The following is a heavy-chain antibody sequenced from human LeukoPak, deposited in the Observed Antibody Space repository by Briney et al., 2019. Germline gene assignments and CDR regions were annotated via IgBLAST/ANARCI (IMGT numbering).Heavy chain of an antibody. CDR3: ARAFGGGGDPTTFDY. D-gene: IGHD2-21*02. Sequence: GGSLRLSCAASGFTFSTYDMHWVRQPTGKGLEWVSGIGIGGDTYYPGSVKGRFTISRENGKNSSYLQLSSVRAEDTAIYYCARAFGGGGDPTTFDYWGQRTLVTVSS. CDR2: IGIGGDT. J-gene: IGHJ4*02. V-gene: IGHV3-13*01. CDR1: GFTFSTYD.